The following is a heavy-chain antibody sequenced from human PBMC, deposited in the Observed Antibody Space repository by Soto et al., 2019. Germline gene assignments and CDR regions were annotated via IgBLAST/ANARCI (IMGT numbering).Heavy chain of an antibody. CDR1: GFTFSTYW. CDR3: VRGGPVGYCSNGVCYWGAW. D-gene: IGHD2-8*01. J-gene: IGHJ4*02. Sequence: GGSLRLSCAASGFTFSTYWMHWIRQVPGKGLVWVSRVKSDGSTTDYADSVRGRFTISRDNAKNTLYLQMNSLRGEDTAVYYCVRGGPVGYCSNGVCYWGAWWGQGTPVTVSS. CDR2: VKSDGSTT. V-gene: IGHV3-74*01.